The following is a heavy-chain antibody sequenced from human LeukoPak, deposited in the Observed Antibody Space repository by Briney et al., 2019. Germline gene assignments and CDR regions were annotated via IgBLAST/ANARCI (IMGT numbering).Heavy chain of an antibody. V-gene: IGHV4-31*03. CDR3: ARAGERYYDFWSGYSTSIYGMDV. J-gene: IGHJ6*02. CDR1: GGSISSGGYY. Sequence: SETLSLTCTVSGGSISSGGYYWSWIRQHPGKGLGWIGYIYYSGSTYYNPSLKSRVTISVDTSKNQFSLKLSSVTAADTAVYYCARAGERYYDFWSGYSTSIYGMDVWGQGTTVTVSS. CDR2: IYYSGST. D-gene: IGHD3-3*01.